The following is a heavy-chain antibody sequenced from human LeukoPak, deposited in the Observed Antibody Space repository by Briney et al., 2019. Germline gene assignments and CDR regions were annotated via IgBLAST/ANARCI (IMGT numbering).Heavy chain of an antibody. CDR2: IFYRGDT. J-gene: IGHJ4*02. Sequence: PSETLSLTCTVSGGSIDSSSHYWGWIRQPPGKGLEWIGNIFYRGDTYYDPSLKSRVTMSVDVSNNQFSLKLNSVAAADTAVYFCARLTRYSYGVFDSWGQGALVTVSS. CDR1: GGSIDSSSHY. D-gene: IGHD5-18*01. V-gene: IGHV4-39*01. CDR3: ARLTRYSYGVFDS.